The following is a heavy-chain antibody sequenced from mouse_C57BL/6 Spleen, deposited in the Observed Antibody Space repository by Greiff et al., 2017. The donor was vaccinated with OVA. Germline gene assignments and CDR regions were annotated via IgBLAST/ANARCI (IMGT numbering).Heavy chain of an antibody. CDR2: IYPGDGDT. CDR1: GYAFSSYW. Sequence: VQLQQSGAELVKPGASVKISCKASGYAFSSYWMNWVKQRPGKGLEWIGQIYPGDGDTNYNGKFKGKATLTADKSSSTAYMQLSSLTSEDSAVYFCASPLYYYGSSYSFAYWGQGTLVTVSA. D-gene: IGHD1-1*01. J-gene: IGHJ3*01. V-gene: IGHV1-80*01. CDR3: ASPLYYYGSSYSFAY.